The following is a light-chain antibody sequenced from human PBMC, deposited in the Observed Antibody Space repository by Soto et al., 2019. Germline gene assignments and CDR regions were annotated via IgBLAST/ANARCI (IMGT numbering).Light chain of an antibody. CDR1: QTVSSN. J-gene: IGKJ3*01. V-gene: IGKV3-15*01. Sequence: EIVMTQSPATLSVSPGERATLSCRASQTVSSNLAWYQQKPGQAPRLLIYGASTRATSIPARFSGSGSGTEFTLTISSLQSEELAVYYCHQYNDWPRFTFGPGTKVDIK. CDR3: HQYNDWPRFT. CDR2: GAS.